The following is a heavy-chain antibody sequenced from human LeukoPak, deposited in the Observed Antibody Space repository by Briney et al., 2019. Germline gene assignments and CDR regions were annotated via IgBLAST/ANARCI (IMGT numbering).Heavy chain of an antibody. CDR2: ISYSSSLT. D-gene: IGHD3-10*01. CDR1: GFTFSSFG. J-gene: IGHJ6*02. V-gene: IGHV3-48*02. Sequence: GGSLRLSCATSGFTFSSFGMNWVRQAPGKGLEWVSYISYSSSLTDYADSVKGRFTISRDNAKNSLSLQLNSLRDEDTAVYFCAKVIRGGYGMDVWGQGTTVTVSS. CDR3: AKVIRGGYGMDV.